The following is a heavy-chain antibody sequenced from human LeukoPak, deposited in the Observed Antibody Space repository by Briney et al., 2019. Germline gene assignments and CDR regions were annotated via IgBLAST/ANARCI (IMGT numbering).Heavy chain of an antibody. D-gene: IGHD1-26*01. CDR3: ARWVTGIVGATGG. Sequence: PGGSLRLSCAASGFTFSNYWMHWVRHAPGKGLVWVSRINSDGSSTIYADSVKGRFTISRDNAKNTLFLQMNSLRAEDTAVYYCARWVTGIVGATGGWGQGTLVTVSS. CDR2: INSDGSST. CDR1: GFTFSNYW. V-gene: IGHV3-74*01. J-gene: IGHJ4*02.